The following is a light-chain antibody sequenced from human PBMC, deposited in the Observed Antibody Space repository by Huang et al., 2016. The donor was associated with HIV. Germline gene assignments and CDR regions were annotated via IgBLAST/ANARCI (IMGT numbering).Light chain of an antibody. CDR3: QQYYSTPLT. CDR2: GAS. CDR1: QSVLYSSNNKNY. J-gene: IGKJ4*01. V-gene: IGKV4-1*01. Sequence: DIVMTLSPDSLAVSLGERATINCKSSQSVLYSSNNKNYLAWYQQKPGQPPNLLIYGASTRESGVPGRFSGSGSGTDFTLTISSLQAEDVAVYYCQQYYSTPLTFGGGTKVEIK.